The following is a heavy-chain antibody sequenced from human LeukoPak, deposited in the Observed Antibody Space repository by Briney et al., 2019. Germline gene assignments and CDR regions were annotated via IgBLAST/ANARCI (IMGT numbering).Heavy chain of an antibody. Sequence: GGSLRLSCAASGFIFSKFDMHWVRQAPGKGLEWVAFIQYDGSNKYYADSVKGRFTISRDNAKNTLDLQMNSLRAEDTAVYYCARDRSGSHYYIDVWGKGTTVTVSS. V-gene: IGHV3-30*02. D-gene: IGHD1-26*01. J-gene: IGHJ6*03. CDR1: GFIFSKFD. CDR2: IQYDGSNK. CDR3: ARDRSGSHYYIDV.